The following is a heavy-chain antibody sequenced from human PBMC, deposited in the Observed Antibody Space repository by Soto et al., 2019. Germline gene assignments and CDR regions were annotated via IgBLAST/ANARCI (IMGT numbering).Heavy chain of an antibody. V-gene: IGHV1-18*01. D-gene: IGHD4-17*01. CDR2: ISTSNGNT. J-gene: IGHJ4*02. CDR1: GYSFTTYG. CDR3: ARSHAVTTRALY. Sequence: QVQLVQSRAEVKQPGASVKVSCKASGYSFTTYGVTWVRQAPGQGHEWMGWISTSNGNTNYTQKLQGRLTMTTDTSTSTAYMELRSLRYDDTAVYYCARSHAVTTRALYWGQGTLVTVSS.